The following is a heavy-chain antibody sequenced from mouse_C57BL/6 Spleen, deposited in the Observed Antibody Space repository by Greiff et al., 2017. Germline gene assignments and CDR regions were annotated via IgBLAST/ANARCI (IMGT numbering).Heavy chain of an antibody. CDR1: GYAFSSYW. D-gene: IGHD1-1*01. V-gene: IGHV1-80*01. CDR3: ARGPYYYGSSWDY. CDR2: IYPGDGDT. Sequence: VQGVESGAELVKPGASVKISCKASGYAFSSYWMNWVKQRPGKGLEWIGQIYPGDGDTNYNGKFKGKATLTADKSSSTAYMQLSSLTSEDSAVYFCARGPYYYGSSWDYWGQGTTLTVSS. J-gene: IGHJ2*01.